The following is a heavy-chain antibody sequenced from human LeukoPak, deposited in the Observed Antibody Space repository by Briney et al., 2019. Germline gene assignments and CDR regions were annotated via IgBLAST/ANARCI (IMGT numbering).Heavy chain of an antibody. D-gene: IGHD3-22*01. CDR1: GYTFTSYG. J-gene: IGHJ5*02. Sequence: ASVKVSCKASGYTFTSYGISWVRQAPGQGLEWMGWISAYNGNTNYAQKFQGRVTITTDESTSTAYMELSSLRSEDTAVYYCAREGAPYYYDSSGLERWFDPWGQGTLVTVSS. CDR3: AREGAPYYYDSSGLERWFDP. V-gene: IGHV1-18*01. CDR2: ISAYNGNT.